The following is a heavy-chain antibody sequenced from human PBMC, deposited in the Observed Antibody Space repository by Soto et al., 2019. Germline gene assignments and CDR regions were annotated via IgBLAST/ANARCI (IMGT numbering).Heavy chain of an antibody. CDR1: GFTFSNYR. Sequence: EVQLVESGGGLVEPGGSLRLSCAASGFTFSNYRMYWVRQAPGKGLVWVSRVNNDGTDTTHADAVKGRFTVSRDNAENPLYLQMNSLRAEDTAVYYCESVGLQHARDVWSQGSTVTVSS. CDR2: VNNDGTDT. J-gene: IGHJ6*02. CDR3: ESVGLQHARDV. D-gene: IGHD1-26*01. V-gene: IGHV3-74*03.